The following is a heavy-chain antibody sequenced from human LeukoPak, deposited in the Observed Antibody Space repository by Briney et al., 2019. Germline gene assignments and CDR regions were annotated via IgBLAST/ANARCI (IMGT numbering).Heavy chain of an antibody. CDR2: ISYDGSNK. CDR1: GFTFSSYA. D-gene: IGHD2-2*02. V-gene: IGHV3-30-3*01. J-gene: IGHJ4*02. CDR3: ARVRAAYCTSTSRYTGYFDY. Sequence: PGRSLRLSCAASGFTFSSYAMHWVRQAPAKGLEWVAVISYDGSNKYYADSVKGRFTISRDNSKNTMYLQMNSLRAEDTAVYYCARVRAAYCTSTSRYTGYFDYWDQGTLVTVSS.